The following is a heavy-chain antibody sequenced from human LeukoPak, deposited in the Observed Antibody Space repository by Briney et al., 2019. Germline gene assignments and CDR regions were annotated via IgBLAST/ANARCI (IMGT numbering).Heavy chain of an antibody. V-gene: IGHV3-11*05. CDR2: ISSNSSYT. D-gene: IGHD5/OR15-5a*01. J-gene: IGHJ4*02. CDR1: GFTFSDYY. Sequence: GRSLRLSCAASGFTFSDYYMSWIRQAPGKGLEWVSYISSNSSYTNYVDSVKGRFTISRDNAKNSLYLQMNSLRAEDTAVYYCARAVSVSSYYFDCWGQGTLVTVSS. CDR3: ARAVSVSSYYFDC.